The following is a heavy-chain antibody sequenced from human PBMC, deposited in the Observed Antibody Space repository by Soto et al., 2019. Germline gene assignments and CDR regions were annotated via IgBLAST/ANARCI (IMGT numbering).Heavy chain of an antibody. V-gene: IGHV3-74*01. CDR3: ARDSRYYYYYYYMDV. CDR1: GFTFSSYW. Sequence: EVQLVESGGGLVQPGGSLRLSCAASGFTFSSYWMHWVRQAPGKGLVWVSRINSDGSSTSYADSVKGRFTISRDNAKNTLYLQMNSLRAEDTAVYYCARDSRYYYYYYYMDVWGKGTTVTDSS. CDR2: INSDGSST. D-gene: IGHD2-2*01. J-gene: IGHJ6*03.